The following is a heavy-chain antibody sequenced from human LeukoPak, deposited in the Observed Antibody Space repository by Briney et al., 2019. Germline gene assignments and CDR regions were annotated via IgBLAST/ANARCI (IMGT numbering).Heavy chain of an antibody. CDR1: GYSFSSYW. CDR2: IYPGDSDT. CDR3: ARPSPYSGSYEDAFDI. V-gene: IGHV5-51*01. Sequence: GESLKISCKGSGYSFSSYWIGWVRQMPGKGLEWMGIIYPGDSDTRYSPSFQGQVTISADKSISTAYLQWSSLKASDTAMYYCARPSPYSGSYEDAFDIWGQGTMVTVSS. D-gene: IGHD1-26*01. J-gene: IGHJ3*02.